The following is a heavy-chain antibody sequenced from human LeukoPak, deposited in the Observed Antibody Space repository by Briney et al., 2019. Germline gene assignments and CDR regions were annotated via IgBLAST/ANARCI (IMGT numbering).Heavy chain of an antibody. CDR3: ARDRYYDYVWGSYRAYYFDY. J-gene: IGHJ4*02. CDR1: GFTFSSYW. D-gene: IGHD3-16*02. CDR2: IKQDGSEK. Sequence: GMSLRLSCAASGFTFSSYWMSWVRQAPGKGLEWVANIKQDGSEKYYVDSVKGRFTISRDNAKNSLYLQMNSLRAEDTAVYYCARDRYYDYVWGSYRAYYFDYWGQGTLVTVSS. V-gene: IGHV3-7*01.